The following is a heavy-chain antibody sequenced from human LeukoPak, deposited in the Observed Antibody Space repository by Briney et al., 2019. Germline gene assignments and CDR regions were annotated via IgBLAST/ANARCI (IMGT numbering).Heavy chain of an antibody. CDR1: SGSVTQYH. Sequence: SETLSLTCTVSSGSVTQYHWSWIRQPAGKGLEWIARFYTGGTTNYNPSLNGRATMSVDTSKSHFSLKLTSVTAADTAIYYCATVEVGTVDVFDIWGQGTMVTVSS. CDR3: ATVEVGTVDVFDI. J-gene: IGHJ3*02. V-gene: IGHV4-4*07. D-gene: IGHD1-26*01. CDR2: FYTGGTT.